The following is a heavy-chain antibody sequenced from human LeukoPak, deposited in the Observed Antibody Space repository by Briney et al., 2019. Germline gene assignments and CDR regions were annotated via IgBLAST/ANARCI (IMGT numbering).Heavy chain of an antibody. Sequence: GESLKISCKGSGYSLTSYWIGWVRQMPGKGLEWMGIIYPGDSDTRHSPSFQGQVTISADKSISTAYLQWSSLKASDTAMYYCARHSAPITIFGVVMTPGGTNDYWGQGTLVTVSS. D-gene: IGHD3-3*01. CDR1: GYSLTSYW. CDR2: IYPGDSDT. J-gene: IGHJ4*02. CDR3: ARHSAPITIFGVVMTPGGTNDY. V-gene: IGHV5-51*01.